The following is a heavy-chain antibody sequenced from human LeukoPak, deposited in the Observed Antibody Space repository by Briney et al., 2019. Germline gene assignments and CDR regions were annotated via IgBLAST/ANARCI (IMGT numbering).Heavy chain of an antibody. Sequence: NPGGSLRLSXAASGFTFSSYSMNSVRQAPGKGLEWVSSISSSSSYIYYADSVKGRFTISRDNAKNSLYLQMNSLRAEDTAVYYCARGSSSGWYDYWGQGTLVTVSS. CDR2: ISSSSSYI. CDR3: ARGSSSGWYDY. V-gene: IGHV3-21*01. CDR1: GFTFSSYS. D-gene: IGHD6-19*01. J-gene: IGHJ4*02.